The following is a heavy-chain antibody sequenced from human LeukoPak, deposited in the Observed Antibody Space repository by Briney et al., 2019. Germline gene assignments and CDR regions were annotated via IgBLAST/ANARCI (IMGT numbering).Heavy chain of an antibody. CDR3: TKGAHYHDSCGYWS. CDR2: ISSNSGSI. D-gene: IGHD3-22*01. V-gene: IGHV3-9*01. J-gene: IGHJ5*02. Sequence: GGSLRLSCAASGFTFDDYAMHWVRQAPGKGLEWVSGISSNSGSIDYADSVKGRFTISRDNAKNSLYLQMNSLRAEDTALYYCTKGAHYHDSCGYWSWGQGTLVTVSS. CDR1: GFTFDDYA.